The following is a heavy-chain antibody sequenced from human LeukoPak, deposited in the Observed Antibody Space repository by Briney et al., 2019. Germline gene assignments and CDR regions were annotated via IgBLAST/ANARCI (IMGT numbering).Heavy chain of an antibody. CDR3: ARLGKGNWFDP. Sequence: SETLSLTCTVSGGSISSSSYYWGWIRQPPGKGLGWIGSIYYSGSTYYNPSFKSRVTISVDTSKNQFSLKLSSVTAADTAVYYCARLGKGNWFDPWGQGTLVTVSS. J-gene: IGHJ5*02. D-gene: IGHD3-10*01. V-gene: IGHV4-39*01. CDR2: IYYSGST. CDR1: GGSISSSSYY.